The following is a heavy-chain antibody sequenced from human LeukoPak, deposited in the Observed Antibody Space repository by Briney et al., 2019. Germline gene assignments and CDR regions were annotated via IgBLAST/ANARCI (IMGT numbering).Heavy chain of an antibody. CDR2: INHSGST. CDR3: ARVVSVRGVIRLYYYYYMDA. CDR1: GGSFSGYY. Sequence: SETLSLTCAVYGGSFSGYYWSWIRQPPGKGLEWIGEINHSGSTNYNPSLESRVTISVDTSKNQFSLKLSSVTAADTAVYYCARVVSVRGVIRLYYYYYMDAWGKGTTVTVSS. J-gene: IGHJ6*03. D-gene: IGHD3-10*01. V-gene: IGHV4-34*01.